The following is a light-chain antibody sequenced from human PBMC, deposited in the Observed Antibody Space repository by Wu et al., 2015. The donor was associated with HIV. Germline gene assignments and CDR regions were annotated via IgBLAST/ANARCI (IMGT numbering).Light chain of an antibody. J-gene: IGKJ1*01. Sequence: EIVLTQSPATLSLSPGERATLSCRASQSVSSYLAWYQQKPGQAPRLLIYDASNRATGIPARFSGSGSGTDFALTISRLEPEDFAVYYCQQSDSSPWTFGQGTKGGNQT. CDR1: QSVSSY. V-gene: IGKV3-11*01. CDR2: DAS. CDR3: QQSDSSPWT.